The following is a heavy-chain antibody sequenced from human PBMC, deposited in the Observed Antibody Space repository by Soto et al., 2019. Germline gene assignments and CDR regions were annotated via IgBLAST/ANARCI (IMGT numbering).Heavy chain of an antibody. J-gene: IGHJ4*02. D-gene: IGHD3-22*01. V-gene: IGHV1-18*04. CDR3: AKDRFQYDSSGQGDY. CDR2: ISTKTGNT. CDR1: GYAFTDYG. Sequence: QVQLVQSGAEVRKPGASVTVSCKASGYAFTDYGISWVRQAPGQGLEWVGWISTKTGNTNYAQIVQDRVTLTTDTSASTAFLELRSLRSDDTAIYYCAKDRFQYDSSGQGDYWGQGTLVTVSS.